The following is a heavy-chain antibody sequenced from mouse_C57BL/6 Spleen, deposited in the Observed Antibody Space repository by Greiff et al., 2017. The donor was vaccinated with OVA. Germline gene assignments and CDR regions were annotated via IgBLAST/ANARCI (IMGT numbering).Heavy chain of an antibody. V-gene: IGHV3-6*01. J-gene: IGHJ1*03. CDR2: ISYDGSN. CDR3: ARTIYYGNHWYFDV. Sequence: DVQLQESGPGLVKPSQSLSLTCSVTGYSITSGYYWNWIRQFPGNKLEWMGYISYDGSNNYNPSLKNRISITRDTSKNQFFLKLNSVTTEDTATYYCARTIYYGNHWYFDVWGTGTTVTVSS. D-gene: IGHD2-1*01. CDR1: GYSITSGYY.